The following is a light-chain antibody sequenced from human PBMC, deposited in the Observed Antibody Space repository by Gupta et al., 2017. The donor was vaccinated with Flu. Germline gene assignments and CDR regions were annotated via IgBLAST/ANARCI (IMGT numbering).Light chain of an antibody. CDR2: KAS. V-gene: IGKV1-5*03. Sequence: DIRMTQSPSTLSASIGDTVTISCRASQNIDGWLAWYQLKPGKAPKLPIYKASSLENGVPSRFSGSGSGTIFTLTITGLQRDDSATYFCQQYFSYRTFGQGTKVEIK. CDR1: QNIDGW. J-gene: IGKJ1*01. CDR3: QQYFSYRT.